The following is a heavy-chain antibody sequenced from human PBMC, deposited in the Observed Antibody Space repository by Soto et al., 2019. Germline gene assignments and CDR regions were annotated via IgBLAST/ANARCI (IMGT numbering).Heavy chain of an antibody. J-gene: IGHJ6*02. V-gene: IGHV3-48*02. CDR3: ARSIYSSGWQYYYYYYGMDV. CDR2: ISSSSSTI. D-gene: IGHD6-19*01. CDR1: GFTFSSYS. Sequence: GGSLRLSCAASGFTFSSYSMNWVRQAPGKGLEWVSYISSSSSTIYYADSVKGRFTISRDNAKNSLYLQMNSLRDEDTAAYYCARSIYSSGWQYYYYYYGMDVWGQGTTVTVSS.